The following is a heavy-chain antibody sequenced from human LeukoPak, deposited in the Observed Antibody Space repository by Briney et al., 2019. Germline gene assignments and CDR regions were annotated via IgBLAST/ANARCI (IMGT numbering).Heavy chain of an antibody. J-gene: IGHJ6*03. CDR1: GGSISSSSYY. Sequence: PSETLSLTCTVSGGSISSSSYYWGWIRQPPGKGLEWIGNIYYSGSTYYSPSLKSRVTMSLDMSKNQFSLKLTSMTAADTAVYYCARRAGSRYYYYYMDVWGKGTTVTISS. V-gene: IGHV4-39*01. CDR2: IYYSGST. CDR3: ARRAGSRYYYYYMDV.